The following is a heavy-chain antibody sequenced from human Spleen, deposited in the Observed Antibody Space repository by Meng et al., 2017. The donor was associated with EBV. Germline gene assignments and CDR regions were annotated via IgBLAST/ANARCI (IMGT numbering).Heavy chain of an antibody. CDR3: ARDLRYSGNFQSWFDP. D-gene: IGHD1-26*01. V-gene: IGHV4-39*07. J-gene: IGHJ5*02. CDR2: VYRSGAT. CDR1: GASISSSTYY. Sequence: QGAAPDLLKPSETLSLPCTVSGASISSSTYYWGWIRQSPGKGLEWIGSVYRSGATYYNPSLRSRVTISVDTSKNKFSLSLRSLTAADTAFYYCARDLRYSGNFQSWFDPWGQGTLVTVSS.